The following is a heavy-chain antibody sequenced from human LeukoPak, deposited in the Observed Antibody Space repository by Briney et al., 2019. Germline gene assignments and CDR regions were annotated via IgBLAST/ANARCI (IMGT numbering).Heavy chain of an antibody. V-gene: IGHV4-59*01. CDR3: ARDPSGSYYAGSYNYYYGMDV. CDR2: IYYSGTT. J-gene: IGHJ6*02. D-gene: IGHD1-26*01. Sequence: GXGLEWXGXIYYSGTTNYNPSLRSRVTISVDTSKNQLSLKLTSVTAADTAVYYCARDPSGSYYAGSYNYYYGMDVWGQGTTVTVSS.